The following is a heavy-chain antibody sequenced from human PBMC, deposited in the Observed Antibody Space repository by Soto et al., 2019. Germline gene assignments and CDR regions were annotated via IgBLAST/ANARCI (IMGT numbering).Heavy chain of an antibody. CDR1: GGSISSYY. CDR3: ARVLRERSGFTGSLDYYYYYYMDV. V-gene: IGHV4-59*08. CDR2: IYYSGNT. Sequence: PSETLSLTCTVSGGSISSYYWSWIRQPPGKGLEWIGYIYYSGNTNYNPSLKSRVTISVDTSKNQFSLKLSSVTAADTAVYYCARVLRERSGFTGSLDYYYYYYMDVWGKGTTGTVSS. D-gene: IGHD3-9*01. J-gene: IGHJ6*03.